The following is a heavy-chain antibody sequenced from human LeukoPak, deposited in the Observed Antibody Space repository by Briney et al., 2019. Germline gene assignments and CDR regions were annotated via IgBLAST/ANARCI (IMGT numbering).Heavy chain of an antibody. D-gene: IGHD5-18*01. J-gene: IGHJ5*02. V-gene: IGHV3-74*01. CDR3: ARDLKYSYGPPSWFDP. CDR1: GFTFSSYW. Sequence: GGSLRLSCAASGFTFSSYWMHWVRQAPGKGLVWVPRINSDGSSTSYADSVEGRFTISRDNAKNTLYLQMNSLRAEDTAVYYCARDLKYSYGPPSWFDPWGQGTLVTVSS. CDR2: INSDGSST.